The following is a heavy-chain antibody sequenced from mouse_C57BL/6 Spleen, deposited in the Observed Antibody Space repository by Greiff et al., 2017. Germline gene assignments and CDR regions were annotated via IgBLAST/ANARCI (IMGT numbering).Heavy chain of an antibody. J-gene: IGHJ3*01. V-gene: IGHV5-6*02. Sequence: EVKLVESGGDLVKPGGSLKLSCAASGFTFSSYGMSWVRQTPDKRLEWVATISSGGSYTYYPDSVKGRFTISRDNAKNTLYLQMSSLKSEDTAMYYCAPRGYGSSPFAYWGQGTLVTVSA. CDR1: GFTFSSYG. CDR2: ISSGGSYT. CDR3: APRGYGSSPFAY. D-gene: IGHD1-1*01.